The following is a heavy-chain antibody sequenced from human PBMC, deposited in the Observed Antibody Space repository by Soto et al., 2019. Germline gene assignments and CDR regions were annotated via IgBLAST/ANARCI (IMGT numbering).Heavy chain of an antibody. V-gene: IGHV5-10-1*01. CDR2: IDPSDSYT. CDR1: GYSFTSYW. CDR3: ARHGGPYCGGDCYDDAFDI. Sequence: PGESLKISCKGSGYSFTSYWISWVRQMPGKGLEWMGRIDPSDSYTNYSPSFQGHVTISADKSISTAYLQWSSLKASDTAMYYCARHGGPYCGGDCYDDAFDIWGQGTMVTVSS. J-gene: IGHJ3*02. D-gene: IGHD2-21*02.